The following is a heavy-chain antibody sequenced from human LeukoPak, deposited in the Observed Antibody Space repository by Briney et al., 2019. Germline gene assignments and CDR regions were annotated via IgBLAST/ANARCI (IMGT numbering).Heavy chain of an antibody. CDR3: AKQKYSSGWSHFDY. Sequence: GGSLRLSCAASGFTFSSYAMSWVRQAPGKGLEWVSAISGSGSGTYYADSVKSRFTVSRDNSKNTLYLQMNSLRAEDTAVYYCAKQKYSSGWSHFDYWGQGTLVTVSS. V-gene: IGHV3-23*01. CDR1: GFTFSSYA. D-gene: IGHD6-19*01. J-gene: IGHJ4*02. CDR2: ISGSGSGT.